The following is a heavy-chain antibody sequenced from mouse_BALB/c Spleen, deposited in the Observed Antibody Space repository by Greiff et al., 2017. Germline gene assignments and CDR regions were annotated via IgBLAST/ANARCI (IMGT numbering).Heavy chain of an antibody. CDR1: GFNIKDTY. D-gene: IGHD2-4*01. J-gene: IGHJ4*01. CDR2: IDPANGNT. CDR3: ASTMITTNAMDY. V-gene: IGHV14-3*02. Sequence: EVQLQQSGAELVKPGASVKLSCTASGFNIKDTYMHWVKQRPEQGLEWIGRIDPANGNTKYDPKFQGKATITADTSSNTAYLQLSSLTSEDTAVYYCASTMITTNAMDYWGQGTSVTVSS.